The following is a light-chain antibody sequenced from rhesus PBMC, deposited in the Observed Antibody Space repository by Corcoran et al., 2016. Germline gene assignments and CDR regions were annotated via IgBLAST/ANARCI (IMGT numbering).Light chain of an antibody. CDR1: QGITND. CDR3: QHYYSTPYG. CDR2: EVS. V-gene: IGKV1-21*01. Sequence: DIQMTQSPSSLSASVGDRVTITCRACQGITNDLAWYQQKRGESPKLLIYEVSSLQSGIPSRFSGSGSGTVFTLTISNLQPGALAAYYCQHYYSTPYGFGQGTKVEIK. J-gene: IGKJ2*01.